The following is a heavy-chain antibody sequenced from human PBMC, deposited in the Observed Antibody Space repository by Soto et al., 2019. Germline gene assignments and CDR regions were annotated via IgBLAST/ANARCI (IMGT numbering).Heavy chain of an antibody. V-gene: IGHV3-23*01. D-gene: IGHD1-26*01. CDR3: AKDMQHDSRWEIDY. CDR1: GFTFSVYT. CDR2: IYGNGGGT. Sequence: EVQLLESGGGLVQPGGSLRLSCSASGFTFSVYTMNWVRQAPGKGLEWVSGIYGNGGGTFYVDSVKGRFTISRDNSKNTLYLQMNSLRAEDTAVYYCAKDMQHDSRWEIDYWGQGTLVTVSS. J-gene: IGHJ4*02.